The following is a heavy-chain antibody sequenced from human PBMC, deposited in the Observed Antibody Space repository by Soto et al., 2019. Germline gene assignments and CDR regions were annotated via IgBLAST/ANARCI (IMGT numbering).Heavy chain of an antibody. J-gene: IGHJ4*02. CDR1: GYTFTSYG. V-gene: IGHV1-18*04. CDR2: ISAYNGNT. Sequence: ASVKVSCKASGYTFTSYGISWARQAPGQGLEWMGWISAYNGNTNYAQKLQGRVTMTTDTSTSTAYMELRSLRSDDTAVYYCARTYYYDSSGYYPFDYWGQGTLVTVSS. D-gene: IGHD3-22*01. CDR3: ARTYYYDSSGYYPFDY.